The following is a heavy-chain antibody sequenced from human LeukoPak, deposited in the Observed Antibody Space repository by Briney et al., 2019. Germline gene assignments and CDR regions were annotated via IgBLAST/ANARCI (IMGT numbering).Heavy chain of an antibody. D-gene: IGHD3-10*01. CDR2: INPNSGDT. CDR1: GYTFTGYY. V-gene: IGHV1-2*02. J-gene: IGHJ4*02. Sequence: ASAKVSCKASGYTFTGYYMHWVRQAPGHGLEWMGWINPNSGDTNSAQKFQDRVTMTRDTSISTAYMELSRLRFDDTAVYYCARGSLRYFDYWGQGTLVTVSS. CDR3: ARGSLRYFDY.